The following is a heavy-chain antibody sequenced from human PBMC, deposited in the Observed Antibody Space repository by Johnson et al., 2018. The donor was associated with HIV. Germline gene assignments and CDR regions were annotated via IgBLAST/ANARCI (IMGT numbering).Heavy chain of an antibody. CDR3: VRDGNYYDRSGYRVDAFDV. D-gene: IGHD3-22*01. J-gene: IGHJ3*01. V-gene: IGHV3-23*04. CDR1: GFTFSSYA. Sequence: VQLVESGGGVVQPGRSLRLSCAASGFTFSSYAMSWVRQAPGKGLEWVSAISGSGGSTYYADSVKGRFTISRDNSKNTLYLQMNSLRAGDTAVYYCVRDGNYYDRSGYRVDAFDVWGQGTMVTVSS. CDR2: ISGSGGST.